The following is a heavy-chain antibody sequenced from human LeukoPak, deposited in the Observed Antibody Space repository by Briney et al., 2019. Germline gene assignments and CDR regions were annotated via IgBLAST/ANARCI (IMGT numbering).Heavy chain of an antibody. Sequence: PSETLSLTCAVYGGSFSGYYWSWIRQPPGKGLEWIGEINHSGSTNYNPSLKSRVTISVDTSKNQFSLKLSSVTAADTAVYYCARILRGYSYGLQKKYYYYYYVDVWGKGTTVTVSS. J-gene: IGHJ6*03. CDR2: INHSGST. CDR1: GGSFSGYY. V-gene: IGHV4-34*01. D-gene: IGHD5-18*01. CDR3: ARILRGYSYGLQKKYYYYYYVDV.